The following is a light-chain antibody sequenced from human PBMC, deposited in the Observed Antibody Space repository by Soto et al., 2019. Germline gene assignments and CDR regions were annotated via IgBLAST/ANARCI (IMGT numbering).Light chain of an antibody. CDR1: QSVSNN. J-gene: IGKJ4*01. V-gene: IGKV3D-15*01. Sequence: IVLTQSPATLSVSPGERAALSCRPRQSVSNNLAWYQQKPGQPPRLLIFGAYARATGIPARFSGSGSDAEFALTIRTLQPGDFAVYSCQQYSIWHLTGGGGTNVDLK. CDR3: QQYSIWHLT. CDR2: GAY.